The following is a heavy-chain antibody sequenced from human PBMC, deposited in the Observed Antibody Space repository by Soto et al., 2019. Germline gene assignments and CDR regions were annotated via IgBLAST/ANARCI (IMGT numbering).Heavy chain of an antibody. V-gene: IGHV1-3*01. CDR3: ARLGVAAQSYYHYGMAV. D-gene: IGHD6-6*01. CDR1: GYTFTSYA. J-gene: IGHJ6*02. Sequence: ASVKVSCKASGYTFTSYAMHWVRQAPGQRLEWMGWINAGNGNTKYSQKFQGRVTITRDTSASTAYMELSSLRSEDTAVYYCARLGVAAQSYYHYGMAVWGQGTTVTVSS. CDR2: INAGNGNT.